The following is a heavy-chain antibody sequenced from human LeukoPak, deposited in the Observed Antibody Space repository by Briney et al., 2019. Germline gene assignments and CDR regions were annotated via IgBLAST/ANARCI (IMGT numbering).Heavy chain of an antibody. CDR3: ARTYSSGLYVWFDP. CDR2: IYYSGST. V-gene: IGHV4-31*03. J-gene: IGHJ5*02. Sequence: TSQTLSLTCTVSGGSISSGGYYWSWIRQHPGKGLEWIGYIYYSGSTYYNPSLKSRVTISVDTSKNQFSLKLSSVTAADTAVYYCARTYSSGLYVWFDPWGQGTLVTVSS. CDR1: GGSISSGGYY. D-gene: IGHD6-19*01.